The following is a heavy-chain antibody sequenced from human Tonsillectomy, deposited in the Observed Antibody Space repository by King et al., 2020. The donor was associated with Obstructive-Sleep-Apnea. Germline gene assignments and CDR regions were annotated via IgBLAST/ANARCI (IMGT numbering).Heavy chain of an antibody. D-gene: IGHD4-17*01. V-gene: IGHV4-31*03. CDR2: IYYSGST. CDR3: ARDRTTVTTWDYYYGMDV. Sequence: VQLQESGPGLVKPSQTLSLTCTVSGGSISSGGYYWSWIRQHPGKGLEWIGYIYYSGSTYYNPSLKSRVTISVDTSKNQFSLKLSSVTAADTAVYYCARDRTTVTTWDYYYGMDVWGQGTTVTVSS. J-gene: IGHJ6*02. CDR1: GGSISSGGYY.